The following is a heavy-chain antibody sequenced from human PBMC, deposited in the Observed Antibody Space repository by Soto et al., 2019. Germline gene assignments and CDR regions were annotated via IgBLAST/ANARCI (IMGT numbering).Heavy chain of an antibody. J-gene: IGHJ6*02. D-gene: IGHD3-10*01. CDR2: IRSKAYGGTT. Sequence: GGSLRLSCTASGFTFGDYAMSWFRQAPGKGLEWVGFIRSKAYGGTTEYAASVKGRFTISRDDSKSIAYLQMNSLKTEDTAVYYCAKVILAEGSGSYYIPYYYYGMDVWGQGTTVTVSS. CDR1: GFTFGDYA. CDR3: AKVILAEGSGSYYIPYYYYGMDV. V-gene: IGHV3-49*03.